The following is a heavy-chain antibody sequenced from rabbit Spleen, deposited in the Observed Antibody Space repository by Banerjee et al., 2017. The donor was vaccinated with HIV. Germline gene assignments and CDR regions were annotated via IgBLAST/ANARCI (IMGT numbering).Heavy chain of an antibody. CDR1: GFSFSSSYW. V-gene: IGHV1S45*01. Sequence: QEQLEESGGDLVKPEGSLTLTCTASGFSFSSSYWICWVRQAPGKGLEWIACIYVGSGGGTKYASWAKGRFIMSRTSSTKVTLQMTSLTAADTATYFCARDLVAVIGWNFSLWGPGTLVTVS. CDR3: ARDLVAVIGWNFSL. CDR2: IYVGSGGGT. J-gene: IGHJ4*01. D-gene: IGHD1-1*01.